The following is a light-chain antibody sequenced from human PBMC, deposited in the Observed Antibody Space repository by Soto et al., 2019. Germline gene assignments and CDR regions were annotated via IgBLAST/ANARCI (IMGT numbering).Light chain of an antibody. CDR1: QNIGIA. CDR3: QRYNTWPGT. V-gene: IGKV3-15*01. J-gene: IGKJ1*01. Sequence: DIIMTQSPATLSVSPGERATLSCRASQNIGIALAWYQQKPGQAPRLLIYGATVRATGIPARFSGRASGTEFTLTITSPQSDDVALYYCQRYNTWPGTFGPGTKVEIK. CDR2: GAT.